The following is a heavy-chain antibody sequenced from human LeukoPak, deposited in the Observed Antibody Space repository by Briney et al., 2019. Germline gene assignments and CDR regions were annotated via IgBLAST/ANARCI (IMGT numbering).Heavy chain of an antibody. CDR1: GGSISSGGYS. J-gene: IGHJ4*02. Sequence: SETLSLTCAVSGGSISSGGYSWSWIRQPPGKGLEWIGYIYYSGSTYYNPSLKSRVTISVDTSKNQFSLKLSSVTAADTAVYYCARIRQGYSYGLDYWGQGTLVTVSS. CDR3: ARIRQGYSYGLDY. V-gene: IGHV4-30-4*07. D-gene: IGHD5-18*01. CDR2: IYYSGST.